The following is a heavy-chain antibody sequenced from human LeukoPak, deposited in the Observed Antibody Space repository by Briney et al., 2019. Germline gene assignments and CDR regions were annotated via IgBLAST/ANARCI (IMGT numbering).Heavy chain of an antibody. CDR1: GYSISSGYY. D-gene: IGHD5-24*01. J-gene: IGHJ4*02. V-gene: IGHV4-38-2*02. CDR2: IYHSGST. Sequence: KPSETLSLTCTVSGYSISSGYYWGWIRQPPGKGLEWIGSIYHSGSTYYNPSLKSRVTISVDTSKNQFSLKLSSVTSADTAVYYCARHSVEMATNGNGDLDYWGQGTLVTVSS. CDR3: ARHSVEMATNGNGDLDY.